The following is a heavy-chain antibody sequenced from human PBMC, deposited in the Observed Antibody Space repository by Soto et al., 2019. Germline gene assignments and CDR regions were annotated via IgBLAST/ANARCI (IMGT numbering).Heavy chain of an antibody. Sequence: QVQLQESGPGLVKPSETLSLTCTVSGGSVSSGSYYWSWIRQPPGKGLEWIGYIYYSGSTNYNPSLTRRVTIAVDTAKNQFSPKLSSVTAADTAVYYWASDVPGTAVNYWGQGTLVTVSS. CDR2: IYYSGST. D-gene: IGHD3-10*01. CDR1: GGSVSSGSYY. V-gene: IGHV4-61*01. J-gene: IGHJ4*02. CDR3: ASDVPGTAVNY.